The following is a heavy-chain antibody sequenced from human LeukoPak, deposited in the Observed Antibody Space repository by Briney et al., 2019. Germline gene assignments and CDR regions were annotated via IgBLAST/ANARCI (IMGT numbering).Heavy chain of an antibody. D-gene: IGHD3-9*01. CDR2: IIPILGIA. J-gene: IGHJ4*02. CDR1: GSTFSSYA. V-gene: IGHV1-69*04. Sequence: GASVKVSCKASGSTFSSYAISWVRQAPGQGLEWMGRIIPILGIANYAQKFQGRVTITADKSTSTAYMELSSLRSEDTAVYYCARGSYDILTGYRKFFDYWGQGTLVTVSS. CDR3: ARGSYDILTGYRKFFDY.